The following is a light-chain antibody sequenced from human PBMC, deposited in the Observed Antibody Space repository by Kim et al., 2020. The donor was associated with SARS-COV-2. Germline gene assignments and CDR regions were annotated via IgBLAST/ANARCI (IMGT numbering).Light chain of an antibody. Sequence: VAWGQTVRLTCQGNSLRSYYATWYQQKPGQAPIVVIYGKNNRPSGIPDRFSGSSSGDTASLTITGTQAGDEADYYCNSRGSNDNVLFGGGTKLTVL. CDR1: SLRSYY. J-gene: IGLJ2*01. CDR2: GKN. CDR3: NSRGSNDNVL. V-gene: IGLV3-19*01.